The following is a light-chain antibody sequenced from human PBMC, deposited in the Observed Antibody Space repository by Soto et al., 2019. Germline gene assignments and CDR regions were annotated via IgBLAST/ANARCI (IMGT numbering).Light chain of an antibody. CDR3: MLCVATGVWV. V-gene: IGLV8-61*01. Sequence: QTVVTQEASLSVSPGGTVTLTCGLNSVSVSTSHYPSWYQQTPGQPPRTLILNIESRPSGVPERFSGTIIGRRAALTITGAQSEDESDYYCMLCVATGVWVCGGGTKLTVL. J-gene: IGLJ3*02. CDR2: NIE. CDR1: SVSVSTSHY.